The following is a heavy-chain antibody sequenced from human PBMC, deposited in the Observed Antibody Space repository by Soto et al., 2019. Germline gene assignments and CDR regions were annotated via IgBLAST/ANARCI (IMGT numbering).Heavy chain of an antibody. J-gene: IGHJ4*02. CDR1: GFTFSNSG. CDR3: ARAGWTYLDH. Sequence: QVQLVESGGGVVQPGRSLRLSCEASGFTFSNSGMHWVRQAPGKGLEWVAVMWYDGSNRLYADSVKGRFTISRDTSKNTLYLQMNSLRSEDTAVYYCARAGWTYLDHWGQGTLVTVSS. CDR2: MWYDGSNR. V-gene: IGHV3-33*01. D-gene: IGHD3-16*02.